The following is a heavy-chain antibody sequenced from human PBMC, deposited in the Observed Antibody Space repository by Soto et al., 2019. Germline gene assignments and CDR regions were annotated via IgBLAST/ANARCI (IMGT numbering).Heavy chain of an antibody. CDR1: GGSFSGYY. V-gene: IGHV4-34*01. J-gene: IGHJ5*02. Sequence: QVQLQQWGAGLLKPSETLSLTCAVYGGSFSGYYWSWIRQPPGKGLEWIGEINHSGSTNYNPSLKSRVTISVDTSKNQCSRKLSSVTAADTAVYYGAIDRPRGGAAAGHNWFDPWGQGTLVTVSS. D-gene: IGHD6-13*01. CDR2: INHSGST. CDR3: AIDRPRGGAAAGHNWFDP.